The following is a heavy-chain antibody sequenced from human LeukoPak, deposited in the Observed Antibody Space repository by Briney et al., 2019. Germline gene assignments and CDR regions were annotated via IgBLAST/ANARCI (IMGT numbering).Heavy chain of an antibody. CDR1: GFTFSSYS. D-gene: IGHD3-9*01. CDR3: ARALPPYDILTGYYPSRNFDY. V-gene: IGHV3-48*01. Sequence: PGGSLRLSCAASGFTFSSYSMNWVRQAPGKGLEWVSYISSSSSTIYYADSVKGRFTISRDNAKNSLYLQMNSLRAEDTAVYYCARALPPYDILTGYYPSRNFDYWGQGTLVTVSS. J-gene: IGHJ4*02. CDR2: ISSSSSTI.